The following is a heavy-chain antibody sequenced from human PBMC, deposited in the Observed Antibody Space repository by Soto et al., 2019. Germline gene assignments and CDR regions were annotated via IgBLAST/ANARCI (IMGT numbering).Heavy chain of an antibody. J-gene: IGHJ4*02. CDR3: ARGEQYSGRIFDY. Sequence: QVQLQQSGPGLVKPSQTLSVTCGISGDSVSSNSAAWNWLRQSPSRGLEWLGRTYYRSKWYNDSAVSGESPITINPATSKNPVSLQLNFVTPEDTAVYFCARGEQYSGRIFDYWGQGTLVTVSS. CDR1: GDSVSSNSAA. V-gene: IGHV6-1*01. D-gene: IGHD1-26*01. CDR2: TYYRSKWYN.